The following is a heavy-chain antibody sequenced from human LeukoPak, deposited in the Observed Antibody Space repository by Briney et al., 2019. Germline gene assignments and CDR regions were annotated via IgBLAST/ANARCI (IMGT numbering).Heavy chain of an antibody. CDR2: IIGSGGST. CDR3: AKRTGDYWRESEYFQQ. J-gene: IGHJ1*01. CDR1: GCTSSSYA. Sequence: GGSLRLSSAASGCTSSSYAKSWGRHAPRKGLEWVSAIIGSGGSTYYADAVKGRFTISRENSKKTLYLQMNRLRAEDTAVYYCAKRTGDYWRESEYFQQGGQGTLVTVSS. D-gene: IGHD4/OR15-4a*01. V-gene: IGHV3-23*01.